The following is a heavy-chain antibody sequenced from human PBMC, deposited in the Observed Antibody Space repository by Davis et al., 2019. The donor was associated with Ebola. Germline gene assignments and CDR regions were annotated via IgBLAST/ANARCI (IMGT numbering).Heavy chain of an antibody. CDR1: GFTFSSYW. CDR2: INSDGSST. D-gene: IGHD6-19*01. J-gene: IGHJ2*01. CDR3: ARDQVLISSGWHWYFDL. V-gene: IGHV3-74*01. Sequence: GESLKISCAASGFTFSSYWMHWVRQAPGKGLVWVSRINSDGSSTSYADSVKGRFTISRDNAKNTLFLQMNSLRAEDTAVYYCARDQVLISSGWHWYFDLWGRGTLVTVSS.